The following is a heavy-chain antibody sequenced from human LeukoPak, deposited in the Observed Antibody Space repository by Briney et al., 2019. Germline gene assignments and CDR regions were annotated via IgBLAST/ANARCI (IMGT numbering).Heavy chain of an antibody. D-gene: IGHD6-19*01. CDR3: ARDLSSGWHYFDY. Sequence: PGGSLRPSCAASGFTFSSYSMNWVRQAPGKGLEWVSSISSSSSYIYYADSVKGRFTISRDNTKNLLYLQMNSLRAEDTALYYCARDLSSGWHYFDYWGQGTLVTVSS. CDR2: ISSSSSYI. V-gene: IGHV3-21*01. CDR1: GFTFSSYS. J-gene: IGHJ4*02.